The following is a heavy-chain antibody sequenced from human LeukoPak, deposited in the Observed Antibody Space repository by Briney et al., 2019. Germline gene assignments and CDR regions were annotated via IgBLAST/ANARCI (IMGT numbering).Heavy chain of an antibody. J-gene: IGHJ6*04. V-gene: IGHV3-33*01. CDR1: GFTFSSYG. CDR3: ARVGPDYYGSGILYYYYYGMDV. CDR2: IWYDGSNK. D-gene: IGHD3-10*01. Sequence: GRSLRLSCAASGFTFSSYGMHWVRQAPGKGLEWVAVIWYDGSNKHYADSVKGRFTISRDNSKNTLYLQMNSLRAEDTAVYYCARVGPDYYGSGILYYYYYGMDVWGKGTTVTVSS.